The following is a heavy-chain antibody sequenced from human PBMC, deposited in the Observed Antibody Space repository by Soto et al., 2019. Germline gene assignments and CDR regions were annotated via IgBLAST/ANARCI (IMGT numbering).Heavy chain of an antibody. CDR3: HSGSSVSWFDP. Sequence: PGESRKISCKGSGYSFTSYWISWVRQMPGKGLEWMGRIDPSDSYTNYSPSFQGHVNISADKSISTAYLQWSSLKASDTAMYYCHSGSSVSWFDPGGQATLVTASS. CDR2: IDPSDSYT. CDR1: GYSFTSYW. J-gene: IGHJ5*02. V-gene: IGHV5-10-1*01. D-gene: IGHD1-26*01.